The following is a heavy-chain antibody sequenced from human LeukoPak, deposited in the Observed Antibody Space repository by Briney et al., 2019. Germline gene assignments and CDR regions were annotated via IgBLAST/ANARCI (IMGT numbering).Heavy chain of an antibody. Sequence: GASVNVSCKVSGYTLTELSMHWVRQAPGKGLEWMGGFDPEDGETIYAQKFQGRVTMTEDTSTDTAYMELSSLRSEGTAVYYCATAVGGVTTFDYWGQGTLVTVSS. CDR1: GYTLTELS. D-gene: IGHD3-22*01. CDR2: FDPEDGET. V-gene: IGHV1-24*01. J-gene: IGHJ4*02. CDR3: ATAVGGVTTFDY.